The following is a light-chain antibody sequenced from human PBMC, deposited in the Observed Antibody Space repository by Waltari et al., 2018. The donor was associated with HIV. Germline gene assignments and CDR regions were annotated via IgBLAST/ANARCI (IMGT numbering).Light chain of an antibody. CDR1: SSDVGRYTY. Sequence: QSALTQPASVSGFPGQSITISCTGSSSDVGRYTYVPWYQQPPGKAPKLLIFDVSKRPSGVSNRFSGSKSGNTASLTISGLQAEDEADYYCCSYAGSNTYLFGTGTEVTVL. CDR3: CSYAGSNTYL. CDR2: DVS. J-gene: IGLJ1*01. V-gene: IGLV2-23*02.